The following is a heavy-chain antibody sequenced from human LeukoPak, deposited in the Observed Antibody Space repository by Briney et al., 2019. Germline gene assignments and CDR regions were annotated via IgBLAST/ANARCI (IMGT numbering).Heavy chain of an antibody. CDR1: GGSISSGGYY. D-gene: IGHD2-2*01. CDR2: IYYSGST. J-gene: IGHJ5*02. Sequence: PSETLSLTCTVSGGSISSGGYYWSWIRQHPGKGLEWIGYIYYSGSTNYNPSLKSRVTISVDTSKNHFSLKLSSVTAADTAMYYCARLVPIVLVPAARLGHNWFDPWGQGTLVTVSS. V-gene: IGHV4-31*03. CDR3: ARLVPIVLVPAARLGHNWFDP.